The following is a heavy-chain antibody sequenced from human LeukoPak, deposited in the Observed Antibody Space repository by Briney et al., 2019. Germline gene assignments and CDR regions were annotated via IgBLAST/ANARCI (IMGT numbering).Heavy chain of an antibody. CDR3: ARAADYYGSGRNNWFDP. D-gene: IGHD3-10*01. Sequence: GGSLRLSCAASGFTFSSEGLGWGCQAPGKGLVWVWASRGSGGSGYYADSVKGRFTISRDNAKNSLYLQMNSLRAEDTAVYYCARAADYYGSGRNNWFDPWGQGTLVTVSS. V-gene: IGHV3-23*01. J-gene: IGHJ5*02. CDR1: GFTFSSEG. CDR2: SRGSGGSG.